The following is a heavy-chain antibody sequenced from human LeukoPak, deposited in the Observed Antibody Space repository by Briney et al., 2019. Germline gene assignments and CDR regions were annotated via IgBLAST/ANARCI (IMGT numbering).Heavy chain of an antibody. CDR2: IYYSGST. D-gene: IGHD1-26*01. V-gene: IGHV4-39*01. Sequence: SETLSLTCTVSGGSISSGTSYWGWIRQPPGKGLEYIGSIYYSGSTYYNPSLESRVTISVDTSKNQFSLKLDSVTAADTAVYSCARRGTVGATGAFDVWGQGTMVTVSS. J-gene: IGHJ3*01. CDR3: ARRGTVGATGAFDV. CDR1: GGSISSGTSY.